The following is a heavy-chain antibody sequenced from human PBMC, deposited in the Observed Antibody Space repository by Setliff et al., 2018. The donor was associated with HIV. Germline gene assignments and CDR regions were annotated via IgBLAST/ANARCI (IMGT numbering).Heavy chain of an antibody. D-gene: IGHD3-3*02. CDR1: GFSFSNYA. CDR2: INTGNGDT. Sequence: GGSLRLSCAASGFSFSNYAMHWVRQAPGQKLEWMGWINTGNGDTKYSQKFLGRVTITRDTSATTVYMELSSLRSEDTALYYCARGASLGRGGYYFDYWGQGTLVTVSS. J-gene: IGHJ4*02. CDR3: ARGASLGRGGYYFDY. V-gene: IGHV1-3*04.